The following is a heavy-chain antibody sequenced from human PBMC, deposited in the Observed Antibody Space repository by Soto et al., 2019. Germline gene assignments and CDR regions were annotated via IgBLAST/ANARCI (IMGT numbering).Heavy chain of an antibody. Sequence: GGSLRLSCAASGFSFSSYDMYCVRQAPGKGLEWVAAISYDGTKKYYADSVKGRFTLSRDNSKNTLYLQMNSLRAGDTAVYYCAKGSYSGVYSDFDYWGQGSLVTVSS. J-gene: IGHJ4*02. CDR2: ISYDGTKK. D-gene: IGHD1-26*01. V-gene: IGHV3-30*18. CDR1: GFSFSSYD. CDR3: AKGSYSGVYSDFDY.